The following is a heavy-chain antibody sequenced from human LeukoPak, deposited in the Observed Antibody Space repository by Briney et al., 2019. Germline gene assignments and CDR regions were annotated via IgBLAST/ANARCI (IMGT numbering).Heavy chain of an antibody. V-gene: IGHV3-23*01. J-gene: IGHJ4*02. CDR1: GFSFSSYA. D-gene: IGHD4-17*01. CDR2: FSETGGGP. Sequence: GGSLRLSCAASGFSFSSYAMSWVRQAPEKGLEWVSTFSETGGGPYATGGTFYADSVKGRFTISRDNSKNTLYLQMNSLRAEDTAVYYCAKALYGALDYWGQGTLVTVSS. CDR3: AKALYGALDY.